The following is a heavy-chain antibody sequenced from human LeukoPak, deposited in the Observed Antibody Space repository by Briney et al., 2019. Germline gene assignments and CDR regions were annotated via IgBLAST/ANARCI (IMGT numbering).Heavy chain of an antibody. Sequence: PGGSLRLSCAASGFIFSYHDMHWVRQAPGKGLEFVSSIGAAGAHTFYADSVKGRFTISRDNFQSTMYLQMDGLRPEDSAVYYCARELGGTKTGGLDIWGQGTVVTVSS. V-gene: IGHV3-64*02. CDR1: GFIFSYHD. J-gene: IGHJ3*02. CDR2: IGAAGAHT. D-gene: IGHD1-14*01. CDR3: ARELGGTKTGGLDI.